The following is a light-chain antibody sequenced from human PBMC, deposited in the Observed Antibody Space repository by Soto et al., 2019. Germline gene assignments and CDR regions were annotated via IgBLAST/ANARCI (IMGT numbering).Light chain of an antibody. J-gene: IGLJ7*01. CDR3: CSYTSGSLFV. CDR2: DVS. CDR1: SSDVGGYDH. V-gene: IGLV2-14*01. Sequence: QSALTQPASVSGSPGQSITISCTGTSSDVGGYDHVSWYQQHPGKAPKLIIYDVSNRPSGVSNRFSGSKSGNTASLTISGLQAEDEADYCCCSYTSGSLFVFGTGTQLTVL.